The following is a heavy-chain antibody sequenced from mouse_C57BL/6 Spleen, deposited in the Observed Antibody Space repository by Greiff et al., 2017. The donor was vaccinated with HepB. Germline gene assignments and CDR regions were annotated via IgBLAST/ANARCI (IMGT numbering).Heavy chain of an antibody. CDR1: GFSLTSYG. Sequence: VQLQQSGPGLVQPSQSLSITCTVSGFSLTSYGVHWVRQSPGKGLEWLGVIWRGGSTDYNAAFMSRLSITKDNSKSQVFFKMNSLQADDTAIYYCAKGATVRDYAMDYWCQGTSVTVSS. J-gene: IGHJ4*01. CDR3: AKGATVRDYAMDY. V-gene: IGHV2-5*01. CDR2: IWRGGST. D-gene: IGHD1-1*01.